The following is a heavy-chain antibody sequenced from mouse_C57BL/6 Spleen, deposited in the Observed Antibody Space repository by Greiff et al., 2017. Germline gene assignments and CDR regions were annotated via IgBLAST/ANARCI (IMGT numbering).Heavy chain of an antibody. Sequence: EVQRVESGGGLVKPGGSLKLSCAASGFTFSSYAMSWVRQTPEKRLEWVATISDGGSYTYYPDNVKGRFTISRDNAKNNLYLQMSHLKSEDTAMYYCARGLDGYYYAMDYWGQGTSVTVSS. V-gene: IGHV5-4*01. CDR2: ISDGGSYT. CDR3: ARGLDGYYYAMDY. D-gene: IGHD2-3*01. J-gene: IGHJ4*01. CDR1: GFTFSSYA.